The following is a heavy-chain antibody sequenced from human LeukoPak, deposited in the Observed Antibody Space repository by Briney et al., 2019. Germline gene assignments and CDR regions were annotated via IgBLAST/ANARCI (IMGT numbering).Heavy chain of an antibody. CDR3: TRDDVDTAMYFDY. CDR2: IRSKAYGGTT. V-gene: IGHV3-49*04. CDR1: GFISGVYA. Sequence: PGRSLRLSCTASGFISGVYAMSWVRQAPGKGLEWVGFIRSKAYGGTTEYAASVKGRFTISRDDSKSIAYLQMNSLKTEDTAVYYCTRDDVDTAMYFDYWGQGTLVTVSS. J-gene: IGHJ4*02. D-gene: IGHD5-18*01.